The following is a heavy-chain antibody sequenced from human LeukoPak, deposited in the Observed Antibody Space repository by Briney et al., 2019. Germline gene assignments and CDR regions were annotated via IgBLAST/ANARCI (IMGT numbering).Heavy chain of an antibody. CDR2: ISTYNGNT. CDR1: GYTFTIYG. D-gene: IGHD3-10*01. Sequence: RASVKVSCKASGYTFTIYGLNWVRQAPGQGLEWMGWISTYNGNTNYAQNLQGRVTMTTDTSTSTAYMDLRSLRSDDTAVYYCARGSYGDYWGQGTLVTVSS. CDR3: ARGSYGDY. J-gene: IGHJ4*02. V-gene: IGHV1-18*01.